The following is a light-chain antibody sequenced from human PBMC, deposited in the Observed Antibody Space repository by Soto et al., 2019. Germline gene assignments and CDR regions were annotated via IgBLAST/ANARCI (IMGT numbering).Light chain of an antibody. CDR3: QQYGSLIT. CDR1: QSVSSY. Sequence: EIVLTQSPSTLSLSPGERATLSCRASQSVSSYLAWYQQKPGQAPRLLIYDASSRATGIPDRFSGGGSGTDFTLTINRLEPEDFAVYYCQQYGSLITFGQGTRLEIK. V-gene: IGKV3-20*01. J-gene: IGKJ5*01. CDR2: DAS.